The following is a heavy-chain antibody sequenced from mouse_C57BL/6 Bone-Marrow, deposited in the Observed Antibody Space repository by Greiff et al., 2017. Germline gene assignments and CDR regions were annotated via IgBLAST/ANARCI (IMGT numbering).Heavy chain of an antibody. CDR2: IYPGSGST. V-gene: IGHV1-55*01. D-gene: IGHD1-1*01. Sequence: QVQLQQPGAELVKPGASVKMSCKASGYTFTSYWITWVKQRPGQGLEWIGDIYPGSGSTNYNEKFKSKATLTVDTSSSTAYMQLSSLTSEDSAVYSGASVYYYGSRWLAMDYWGQGTSATVSS. J-gene: IGHJ4*01. CDR3: ASVYYYGSRWLAMDY. CDR1: GYTFTSYW.